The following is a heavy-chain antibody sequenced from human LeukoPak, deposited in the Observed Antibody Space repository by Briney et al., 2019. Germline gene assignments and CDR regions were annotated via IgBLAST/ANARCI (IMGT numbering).Heavy chain of an antibody. J-gene: IGHJ5*02. CDR1: GYSLTNHY. CDR2: ILHTGST. Sequence: PSETLSLTCAVSGYSLTNHYWIWIRQPPGKGLEWIGDILHTGSTNYNPSFKSRVTISIDTSKNQFFLSLTSVTAADTAVYYCEGGPAAVHPWGQGTQVTVSS. V-gene: IGHV4-34*12. D-gene: IGHD2-2*01. CDR3: EGGPAAVHP.